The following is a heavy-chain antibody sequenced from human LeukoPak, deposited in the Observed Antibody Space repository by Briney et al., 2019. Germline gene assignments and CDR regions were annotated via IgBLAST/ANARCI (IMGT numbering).Heavy chain of an antibody. V-gene: IGHV4-39*01. Sequence: PSETLSLTCTVSGGSISSNSCYWGWIRQSPGKGLEWIGSIYYSGSTHYNPSLKSRVTISVDTSKNQFSLKLSSVTAADTAVYYCARTILGVSGFDCWGQGTLVTVSS. D-gene: IGHD1-26*01. CDR1: GGSISSNSCY. J-gene: IGHJ4*02. CDR2: IYYSGST. CDR3: ARTILGVSGFDC.